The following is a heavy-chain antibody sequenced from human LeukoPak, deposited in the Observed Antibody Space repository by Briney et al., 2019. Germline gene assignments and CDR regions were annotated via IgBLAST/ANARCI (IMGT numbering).Heavy chain of an antibody. CDR3: ARSYDILTVFDY. CDR1: GGSISSSSYY. CDR2: IYYSGST. D-gene: IGHD3-9*01. Sequence: SETLSLTCTVSGGSISSSSYYWGWIRQPPGKGLEWIGSIYYSGSTYYNPSLKSRVTISVDTSRNQFSLKLSSVTAADTAVYYCARSYDILTVFDYWGQGTLVTVSS. J-gene: IGHJ4*02. V-gene: IGHV4-39*01.